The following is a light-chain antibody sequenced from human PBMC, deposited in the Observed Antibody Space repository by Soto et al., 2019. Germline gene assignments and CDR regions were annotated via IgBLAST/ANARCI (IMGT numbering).Light chain of an antibody. CDR3: CSYAGSYTFVV. CDR1: SSDVGGYNY. J-gene: IGLJ2*01. CDR2: DVS. V-gene: IGLV2-11*01. Sequence: QSALTQPRSGSVSPGQSVTISCTGTSSDVGGYNYVSWYQQHPGKAPKLMIYDVSKRPSGVPDRFSGSKSGNTASLTISGLQAEDEADYYCCSYAGSYTFVVFGGGTKLTVL.